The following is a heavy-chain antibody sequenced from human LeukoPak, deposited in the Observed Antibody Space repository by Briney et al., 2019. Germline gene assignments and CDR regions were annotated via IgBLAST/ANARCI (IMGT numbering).Heavy chain of an antibody. V-gene: IGHV3-74*01. CDR1: GFPFSSYW. CDR2: INTDGSIT. J-gene: IGHJ5*02. Sequence: LAGGSLRLSCAASGFPFSSYWMHWVRQAPGKGLVWVSRINTDGSITTYADSVRGRFTISRDNAKNTLYLQMNSLRAEDTAMYYCARGEWVAGAPYKWFDPWGQGTLVTVSS. D-gene: IGHD2-15*01. CDR3: ARGEWVAGAPYKWFDP.